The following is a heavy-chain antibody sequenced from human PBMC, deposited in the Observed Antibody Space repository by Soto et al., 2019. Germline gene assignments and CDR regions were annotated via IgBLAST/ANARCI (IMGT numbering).Heavy chain of an antibody. J-gene: IGHJ6*02. CDR1: GYTFTGYY. CDR3: ARASSGCGGSCYQRDYQYGMDV. D-gene: IGHD2-15*01. Sequence: ASVKVSCKASGYTFTGYYMHWVRQAPGQGLEWMGWINPNSGGTNYAQKFQGRVTITADESTSTAYMELSSLRSEDTAIYYCARASSGCGGSCYQRDYQYGMDVWGLGTTVTVSS. V-gene: IGHV1-2*02. CDR2: INPNSGGT.